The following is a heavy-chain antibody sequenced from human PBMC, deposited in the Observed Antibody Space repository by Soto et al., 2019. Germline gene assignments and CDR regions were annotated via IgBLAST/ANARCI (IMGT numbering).Heavy chain of an antibody. J-gene: IGHJ4*02. CDR3: ARSIVVVTAADY. Sequence: CKASGYTFTSYAMHWVRQAPGQRLEWMGWINAGNGNTKYSQKFQGRVTITRDTSASTAYMELSSLRSEDTAVYYCARSIVVVTAADYWGQGTLVTVSS. D-gene: IGHD2-21*02. V-gene: IGHV1-3*01. CDR1: GYTFTSYA. CDR2: INAGNGNT.